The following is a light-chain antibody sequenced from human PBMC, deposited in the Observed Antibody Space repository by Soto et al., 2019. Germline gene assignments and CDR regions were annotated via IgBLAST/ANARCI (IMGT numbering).Light chain of an antibody. V-gene: IGKV3-15*01. CDR2: VAS. Sequence: EIVMTQSPATLSVSPGERATLSCRASQSVSSNLAWYQQKPGQTPKLLIYVASTKATGIPARFSGSGSGTEFTLAITSPQSEDVAVYYCQQYNVWPLTFGGGTKVEFK. CDR3: QQYNVWPLT. J-gene: IGKJ4*01. CDR1: QSVSSN.